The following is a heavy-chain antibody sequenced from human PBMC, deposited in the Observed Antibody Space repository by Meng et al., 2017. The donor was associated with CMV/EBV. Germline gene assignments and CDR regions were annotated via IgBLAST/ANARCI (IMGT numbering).Heavy chain of an antibody. D-gene: IGHD4-17*01. CDR3: RLGHYSQD. Sequence: VVSGRCLVHPGGSLRLSRAASGCTISNYLMSWVRQAPGKGLEWVANIKKDGSEKYYVDSVKGRFSISRDNADNSLYLQMNNLRAEDTAVYYCRLGHYSQDWGQGTLVTVSS. CDR1: GCTISNYL. V-gene: IGHV3-7*02. J-gene: IGHJ4*02. CDR2: IKKDGSEK.